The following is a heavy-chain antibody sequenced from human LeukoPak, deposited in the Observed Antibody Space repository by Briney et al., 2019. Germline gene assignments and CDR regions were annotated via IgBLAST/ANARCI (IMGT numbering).Heavy chain of an antibody. J-gene: IGHJ4*02. D-gene: IGHD6-19*01. V-gene: IGHV3-23*01. Sequence: GGSLRLSCAASGFTFSNYAMSWVRQAPGKGLEWVSAVSPSGGSTNYADSVKGRFTISRDNSKNTLYLQMNSLRAEDTAVYYCAKGTKGSSGWGSYFDYWGQGTLVTVSS. CDR1: GFTFSNYA. CDR3: AKGTKGSSGWGSYFDY. CDR2: VSPSGGST.